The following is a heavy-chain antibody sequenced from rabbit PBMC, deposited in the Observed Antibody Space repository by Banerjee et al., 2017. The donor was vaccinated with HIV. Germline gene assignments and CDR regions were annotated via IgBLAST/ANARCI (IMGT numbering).Heavy chain of an antibody. D-gene: IGHD4-1*01. CDR2: IYAGSSGST. CDR1: GFSFSSSYW. CDR3: ARDLAGVIGPDYDL. J-gene: IGHJ4*01. V-gene: IGHV1S45*01. Sequence: QEQLEESGGGLVKPEGSLTLTCTASGFSFSSSYWICWVRQAPGKGLEWIACIYAGSSGSTYYASWAKGRFTISKTSSTTVTLQMTSLTAADTATYFCARDLAGVIGPDYDLWGQGTLVTVS.